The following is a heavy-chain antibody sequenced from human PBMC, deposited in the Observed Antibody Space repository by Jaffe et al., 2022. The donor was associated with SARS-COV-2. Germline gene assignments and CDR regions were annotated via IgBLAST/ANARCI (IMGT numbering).Heavy chain of an antibody. V-gene: IGHV3-23*01. CDR2: ISGSGGST. J-gene: IGHJ4*02. Sequence: EVQLLESGGGLVQPGGSLRLSCAASGFTFSSYAMSWVRQAPGKGLEWVSAISGSGGSTYYADSVKGRFTISRDNSKNTLYLQMNSLRAEDTAVYYCAKADYDFWSGYKYYFDYWGQGTLVTVSS. D-gene: IGHD3-3*01. CDR3: AKADYDFWSGYKYYFDY. CDR1: GFTFSSYA.